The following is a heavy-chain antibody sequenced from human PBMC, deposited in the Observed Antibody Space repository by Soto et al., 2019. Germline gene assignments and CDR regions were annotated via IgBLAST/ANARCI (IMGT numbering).Heavy chain of an antibody. CDR3: AREAYCGGDCYFDY. V-gene: IGHV4-31*03. D-gene: IGHD2-21*02. J-gene: IGHJ4*02. Sequence: QVQLQESGPGLVKPSQTLSLTCTVSGGSISSGGYYWSWIRQHPGKGLEWIVYIYYSGSTYYNPSLKSRVTISVDTSKNQFSLKLSSVTAADTAVYYCAREAYCGGDCYFDYWGQGTLVTVSS. CDR2: IYYSGST. CDR1: GGSISSGGYY.